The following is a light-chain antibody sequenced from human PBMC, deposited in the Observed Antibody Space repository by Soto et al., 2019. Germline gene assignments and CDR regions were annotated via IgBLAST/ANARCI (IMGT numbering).Light chain of an antibody. CDR3: QQRNIWPPVT. Sequence: EIVMTQSPGTLSVSPGERATLFCRASQSVRSSLAWYQQKPGQAPRLLIYGAFNRAAGIPARFSGSGSGTDFTLTISSLEPEDSAVYYCQQRNIWPPVTFGQGTRLEIK. CDR1: QSVRSS. V-gene: IGKV3D-15*01. J-gene: IGKJ5*01. CDR2: GAF.